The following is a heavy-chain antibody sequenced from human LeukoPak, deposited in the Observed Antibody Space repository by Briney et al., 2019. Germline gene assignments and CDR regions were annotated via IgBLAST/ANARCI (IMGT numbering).Heavy chain of an antibody. D-gene: IGHD1-26*01. J-gene: IGHJ4*02. CDR1: GGSISSGGYY. V-gene: IGHV4-31*03. Sequence: PSQTLSLTCTVSGGSISSGGYYWSWIRQHPGKGLEWIGYIYYSGSTHYNPSLKSRVTISVDTSKNQFSLKLSSVTAADTAVYYCARGLELLPILAELDYWGQGTLVTVSS. CDR2: IYYSGST. CDR3: ARGLELLPILAELDY.